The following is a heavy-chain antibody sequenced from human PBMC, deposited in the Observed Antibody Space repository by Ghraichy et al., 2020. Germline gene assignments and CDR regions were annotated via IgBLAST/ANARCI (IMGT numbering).Heavy chain of an antibody. Sequence: LSLTCAASGFTFSSYAMHWVRQAPGKGLEWVAVISYDGSNKYYADSVKGRFTISRDNPKNTLYLQMNSLTVEDTAVYHCARGLGDSFETWGPGTRVTVSS. CDR3: ARGLGDSFET. V-gene: IGHV3-30*04. D-gene: IGHD6-19*01. J-gene: IGHJ3*02. CDR2: ISYDGSNK. CDR1: GFTFSSYA.